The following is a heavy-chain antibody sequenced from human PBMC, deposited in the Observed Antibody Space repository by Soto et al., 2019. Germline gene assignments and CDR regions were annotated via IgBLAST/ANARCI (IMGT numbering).Heavy chain of an antibody. Sequence: GGSLRLSCAASGFTVNTAYLSWVRQVPGKGLQWVSIIYNGGTTHYADSVKGRFTISRDTSKNTLYLQMNSLRADDTAVYYCARTATVTLYYYYYYMDVWGKGTTVTVSS. CDR3: ARTATVTLYYYYYYMDV. CDR2: IYNGGTT. J-gene: IGHJ6*03. D-gene: IGHD4-17*01. V-gene: IGHV3-66*01. CDR1: GFTVNTAY.